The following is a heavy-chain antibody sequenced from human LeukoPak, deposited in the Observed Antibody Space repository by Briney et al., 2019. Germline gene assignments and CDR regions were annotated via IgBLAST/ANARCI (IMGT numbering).Heavy chain of an antibody. Sequence: GGSLRLSCAASGFTFSSYAMSWVRQAPGKGLEWVSAISGSGGSTYYADSVKGRFTISRDNSKNTLYLQMNSLRAEDTAVYYCARVPDYCSSTSCYTDYWGQGTLVTVSS. V-gene: IGHV3-23*01. J-gene: IGHJ4*02. CDR2: ISGSGGST. CDR1: GFTFSSYA. CDR3: ARVPDYCSSTSCYTDY. D-gene: IGHD2-2*02.